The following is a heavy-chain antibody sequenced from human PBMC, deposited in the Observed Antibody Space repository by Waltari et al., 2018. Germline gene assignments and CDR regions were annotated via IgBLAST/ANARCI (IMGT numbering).Heavy chain of an antibody. V-gene: IGHV4-39*07. CDR3: ARAPVAGNGPGAFDI. CDR1: GGSISSSSYY. J-gene: IGHJ3*02. CDR2: IYYSGNT. Sequence: QLQLQESGPGLVKPSETLSLTCTVSGGSISSSSYYWGWIRQPPGKGLEWIGSIYYSGNTYYNPSLKSRVTISVDTSKNQFSLKLSSVTAADTAVYYCARAPVAGNGPGAFDIWGQGTMVTVSS. D-gene: IGHD6-19*01.